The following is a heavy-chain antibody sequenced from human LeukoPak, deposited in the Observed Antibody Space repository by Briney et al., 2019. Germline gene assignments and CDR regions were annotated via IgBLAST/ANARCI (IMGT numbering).Heavy chain of an antibody. V-gene: IGHV3-11*06. CDR3: ARALKGDYGVGLVDY. J-gene: IGHJ4*02. CDR2: ISSSSSYT. D-gene: IGHD4-17*01. CDR1: GFTFSDYY. Sequence: PGGSLRLSCAASGFTFSDYYMSWIRQAPGKGLEWDSYISSSSSYTNYADSVKGRFTISRDNAKNSLYLQMNSLRAEDTAVYYCARALKGDYGVGLVDYWGQGTLVTVSS.